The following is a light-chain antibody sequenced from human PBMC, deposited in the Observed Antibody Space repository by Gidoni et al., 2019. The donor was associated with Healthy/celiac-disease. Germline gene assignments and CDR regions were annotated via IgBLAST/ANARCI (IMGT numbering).Light chain of an antibody. CDR2: GAS. J-gene: IGKJ2*01. CDR1: QSVSSRY. Sequence: DIVFTQSPGTLSLSPGERATPPCRASQSVSSRYLAWYQQKPGQAPRLLIYGASSRATGIPDRFSGSGSGTDFTLTISRLEPEDFAVYYCQQYGSSPRGTFGQGTKLEIK. V-gene: IGKV3-20*01. CDR3: QQYGSSPRGT.